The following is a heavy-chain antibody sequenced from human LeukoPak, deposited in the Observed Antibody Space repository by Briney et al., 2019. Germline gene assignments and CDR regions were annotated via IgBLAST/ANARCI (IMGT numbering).Heavy chain of an antibody. J-gene: IGHJ6*03. D-gene: IGHD3-10*01. CDR3: ARAGFGDYYYYYYMDV. CDR1: GFTFSSYW. CDR2: INSDGSST. Sequence: PGGSLRLSCAASGFTFSSYWMHWVRQAPGKGLVWVSRINSDGSSTSYADSVKGRFTISRDNAKNTLYLQMNSLRAEDTAVYYCARAGFGDYYYYYYMDVWGKGTTVTVSS. V-gene: IGHV3-74*01.